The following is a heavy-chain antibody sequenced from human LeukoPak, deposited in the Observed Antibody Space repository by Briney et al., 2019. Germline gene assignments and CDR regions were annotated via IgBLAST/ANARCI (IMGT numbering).Heavy chain of an antibody. CDR3: AKGGYDYVEMGYFDY. V-gene: IGHV3-53*01. CDR2: IYSGDST. J-gene: IGHJ4*02. Sequence: GGSLRLSCAASGFTVSSNYMSWVRQAPGKGLEWVSVIYSGDSTYYADSVRGRFTISRDKSKNTLYLQMNSLRAEDTAVYYCAKGGYDYVEMGYFDYWGQGTLVTVSS. CDR1: GFTVSSNY. D-gene: IGHD5-12*01.